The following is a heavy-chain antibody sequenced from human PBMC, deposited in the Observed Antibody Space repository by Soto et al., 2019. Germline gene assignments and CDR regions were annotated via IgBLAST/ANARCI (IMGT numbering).Heavy chain of an antibody. Sequence: EVQLLESGGGLVQPGGSLRLSCAASGFDFSNYAMSWVRQAPGKGLECISLISGTGVPTLYAESVKGRFSVSRDNSKDTLFLEMNNLRVDDTAMYDCAKSFCSSSSGFFLWVDPWGPGTLVTVSS. CDR1: GFDFSNYA. CDR3: AKSFCSSSSGFFLWVDP. CDR2: ISGTGVPT. V-gene: IGHV3-23*01. J-gene: IGHJ5*02. D-gene: IGHD6-25*01.